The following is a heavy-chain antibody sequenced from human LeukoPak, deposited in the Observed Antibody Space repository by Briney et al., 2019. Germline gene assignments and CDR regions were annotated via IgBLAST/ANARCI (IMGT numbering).Heavy chain of an antibody. CDR3: ARALFGLLFTLSGYCSSTSCPDAFDI. CDR1: GYTFTSYG. V-gene: IGHV1-18*01. J-gene: IGHJ3*02. Sequence: ASVKVSCKASGYTFTSYGISWVRQAPGQGLEWMGWISAYNGNTNYAQKLQGRVTMTTDTSTSTAYMELRSLRSDDTAVYYCARALFGLLFTLSGYCSSTSCPDAFDIWGQGTMVTVSS. CDR2: ISAYNGNT. D-gene: IGHD2-2*01.